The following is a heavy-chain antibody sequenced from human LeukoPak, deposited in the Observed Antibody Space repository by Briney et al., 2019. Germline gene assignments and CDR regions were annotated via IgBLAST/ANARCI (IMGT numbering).Heavy chain of an antibody. Sequence: GGSLRLSCAASGFTFSSYAMSWVRQAPGKGLQWVANIKQDGSEKYYVDSVKGRFTISRDNAKNSLYLQMNSLRAEDTAVYYCARDKYYYGSGSWRYYYYGMDVWGQGTTVTVSS. CDR2: IKQDGSEK. CDR1: GFTFSSYA. V-gene: IGHV3-7*01. D-gene: IGHD3-10*01. CDR3: ARDKYYYGSGSWRYYYYGMDV. J-gene: IGHJ6*02.